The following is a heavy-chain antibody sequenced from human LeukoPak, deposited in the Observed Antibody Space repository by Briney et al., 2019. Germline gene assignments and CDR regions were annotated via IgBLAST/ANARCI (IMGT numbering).Heavy chain of an antibody. CDR2: IYYSGST. V-gene: IGHV4-30-4*08. D-gene: IGHD3-22*01. CDR1: GGSISSGDYY. Sequence: SETLSLTCTVSGGSISSGDYYWSWIRQPPGKGLEWIGYIYYSGSTYYNPSLKSRVTISVDTSKNQFSLNLSSVTAADTAVYYCARGGRSWLLLKRYFDLWGRGTLVTVSS. J-gene: IGHJ2*01. CDR3: ARGGRSWLLLKRYFDL.